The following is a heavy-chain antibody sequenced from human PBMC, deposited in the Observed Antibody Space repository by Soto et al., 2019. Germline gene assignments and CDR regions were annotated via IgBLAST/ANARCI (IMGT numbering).Heavy chain of an antibody. V-gene: IGHV1-18*01. CDR2: ISAYNGNT. CDR3: AREVLWFGESPGDY. CDR1: GYAFTSRA. D-gene: IGHD3-10*01. J-gene: IGHJ4*02. Sequence: SAKLSSKAPGYAFTSRARSWAQQATGRGLEWMGWISAYNGNTNYAQKLQGRVTMTTDTSTSTAYMELRSLRSDDTAVYYCAREVLWFGESPGDYWGQGTLVTVSS.